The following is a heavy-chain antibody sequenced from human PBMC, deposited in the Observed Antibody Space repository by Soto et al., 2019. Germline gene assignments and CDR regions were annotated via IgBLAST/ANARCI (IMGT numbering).Heavy chain of an antibody. CDR1: GFTFSKFW. D-gene: IGHD3-3*01. J-gene: IGHJ3*01. Sequence: DVQLVESGGGLVQPGGSLRLSCITSGFTFSKFWMSWVRQAPGKGLEWVANIKHDGSQSYYEDSVKGRFTISRDNAKNSLYLQVNSLRVDDTAVYFCAKSDKGVFGVVMSPALDPFDVWGQGTLVAVSS. CDR2: IKHDGSQS. CDR3: AKSDKGVFGVVMSPALDPFDV. V-gene: IGHV3-7*03.